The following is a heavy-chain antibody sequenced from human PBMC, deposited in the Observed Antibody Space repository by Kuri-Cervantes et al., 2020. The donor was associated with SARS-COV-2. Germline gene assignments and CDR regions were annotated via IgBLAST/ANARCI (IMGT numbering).Heavy chain of an antibody. CDR1: GFTFSGSA. D-gene: IGHD3-16*01. Sequence: GESLKISCAASGFTFSGSAMHWVRQASGKGLEWVGRIRSKADSYATAYAASVKGRFTISRDDSENTAYLQMNSLKTEDTAVYYCTRRGPPLWYFDLWGRGTLVTVSS. CDR3: TRRGPPLWYFDL. J-gene: IGHJ2*01. CDR2: IRSKADSYAT. V-gene: IGHV3-73*01.